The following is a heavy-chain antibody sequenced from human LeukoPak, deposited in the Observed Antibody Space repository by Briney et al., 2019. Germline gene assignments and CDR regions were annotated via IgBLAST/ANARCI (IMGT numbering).Heavy chain of an antibody. V-gene: IGHV3-33*01. CDR3: ARDFRHIVGATDYMDV. CDR1: GFMFSSYG. D-gene: IGHD2-21*01. CDR2: IWNDGSNK. Sequence: GGSLRLSCAASGFMFSSYGMHGVRQAPGKGLEWVAVIWNDGSNKYYADSVNGRFTISRDYSKNTLSLQMNSLRAEDTAVYHCARDFRHIVGATDYMDVWGKGTTVTVSS. J-gene: IGHJ6*03.